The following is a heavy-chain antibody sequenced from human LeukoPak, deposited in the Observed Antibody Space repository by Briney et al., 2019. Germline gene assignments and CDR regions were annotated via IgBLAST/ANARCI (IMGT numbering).Heavy chain of an antibody. Sequence: SGPTLVNPTQTLTVTCTFSGFSLSTSGVGVGWIRQPPGKALEWLALIYGNDEKRYNASLKSRVTITKDTSKNQVVLTMTNMDPVDTATYYCAHRGGERAWFDPWGQGTLVTVSS. CDR3: AHRGGERAWFDP. CDR2: IYGNDEK. D-gene: IGHD1-1*01. V-gene: IGHV2-5*01. J-gene: IGHJ5*02. CDR1: GFSLSTSGVG.